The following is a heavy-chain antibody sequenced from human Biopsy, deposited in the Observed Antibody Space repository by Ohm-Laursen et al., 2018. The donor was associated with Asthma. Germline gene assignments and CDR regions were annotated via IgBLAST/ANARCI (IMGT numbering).Heavy chain of an antibody. CDR3: AREGVAGTHIED. J-gene: IGHJ4*02. CDR1: GFTFDDYA. V-gene: IGHV3-30-3*01. Sequence: SPRLSCAASGFTFDDYAMHWVRQAPGKGLEWVAVISYDGSSIYYADSVKGRFTISRDNSKNTLSLQMNSLTAEDTAVYYCAREGVAGTHIEDWGQGTLVTVSS. CDR2: ISYDGSSI. D-gene: IGHD6-19*01.